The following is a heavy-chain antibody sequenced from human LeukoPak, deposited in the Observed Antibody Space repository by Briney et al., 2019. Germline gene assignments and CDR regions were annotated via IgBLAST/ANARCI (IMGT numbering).Heavy chain of an antibody. D-gene: IGHD6-19*01. Sequence: GESLKISCKGSGYSFTSHWIAWVRQMPGKGLEWMGIIYPGDSDTRYSPSFQGQVTISADKSITTAYLQWSSLKASDTAMYYCATIAVSGDAARWFDPWGQGTLVTVSS. CDR2: IYPGDSDT. CDR3: ATIAVSGDAARWFDP. V-gene: IGHV5-51*01. CDR1: GYSFTSHW. J-gene: IGHJ5*02.